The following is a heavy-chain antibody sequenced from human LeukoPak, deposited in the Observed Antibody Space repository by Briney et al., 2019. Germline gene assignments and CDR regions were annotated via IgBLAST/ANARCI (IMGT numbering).Heavy chain of an antibody. J-gene: IGHJ4*02. CDR2: MNPNSGNT. V-gene: IGHV1-8*01. Sequence: GASVKLSCKASGYTFTSYDINWLRQATGQGLEWMGWMNPNSGNTGYAQKFQGRVTMTRNTSISTAYMELSSLRSEDTAVYYCARARAGKQLVPRGYYFDYWGQGTLVTVSS. D-gene: IGHD6-6*01. CDR3: ARARAGKQLVPRGYYFDY. CDR1: GYTFTSYD.